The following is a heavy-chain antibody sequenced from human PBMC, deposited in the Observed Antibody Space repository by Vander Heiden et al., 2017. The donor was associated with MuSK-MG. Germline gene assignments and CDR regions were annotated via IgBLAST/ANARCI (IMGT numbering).Heavy chain of an antibody. Sequence: QVQLVQSGAEVKKPGSSVKVSCKASGGTFSSYAISWVRQAPGQGLEWMGGIIPIFGTANYAQKVQGRVTITADEPTSTAYMEMRRMRSEDTAVYYCAIGSNRIYRAFDYWCQGTMVTVYS. CDR1: GGTFSSYA. D-gene: IGHD3-10*01. J-gene: IGHJ4*02. CDR3: AIGSNRIYRAFDY. CDR2: IIPIFGTA. V-gene: IGHV1-69*01.